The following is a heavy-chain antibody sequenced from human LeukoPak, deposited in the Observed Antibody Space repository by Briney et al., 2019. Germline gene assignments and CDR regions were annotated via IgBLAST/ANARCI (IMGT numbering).Heavy chain of an antibody. J-gene: IGHJ4*02. CDR2: IKQDESEK. CDR3: ARSTPSLDS. V-gene: IGHV3-7*01. Sequence: GGSLRLSCAATGFTFSNYWMTWVRQAPGKGLEWVANIKQDESEKYYLDSVKGRFTISRDNAKKSLFLQMNSLRAEDTAVYYCARSTPSLDSWGQGTLVTVSS. CDR1: GFTFSNYW. D-gene: IGHD5/OR15-5a*01.